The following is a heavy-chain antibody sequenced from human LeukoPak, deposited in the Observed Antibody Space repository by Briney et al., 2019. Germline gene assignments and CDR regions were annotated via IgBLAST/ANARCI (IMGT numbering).Heavy chain of an antibody. Sequence: GASVKVSCKASGGTFSSYATSWVRQAPGQGLEWMGGIIPIFGTANYAQKFQGRVTITADESTSTAYMELSSLRSEDTAVYYCARVLGDSSGYYYGHDAFDIWGQGTMVTVSS. CDR3: ARVLGDSSGYYYGHDAFDI. V-gene: IGHV1-69*13. CDR2: IIPIFGTA. CDR1: GGTFSSYA. D-gene: IGHD3-22*01. J-gene: IGHJ3*02.